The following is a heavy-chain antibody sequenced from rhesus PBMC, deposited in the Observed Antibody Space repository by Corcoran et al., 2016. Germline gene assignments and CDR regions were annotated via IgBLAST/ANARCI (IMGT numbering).Heavy chain of an antibody. J-gene: IGHJ4*01. CDR3: ARSLYYYDSGYYT. D-gene: IGHD3-28*01. Sequence: QVQLPESGPGVVKPSETLSLTCAFSGGSISRRSAWRWIRPPPGPGLEWIGNNYGSSGSTNYNPYLKNRVTISKDASKNQCSLKLSSVTAADTAVYYCARSLYYYDSGYYTWGQGVLVTVSS. CDR1: GGSISRRSA. CDR2: NYGSSGST. V-gene: IGHV4-76*01.